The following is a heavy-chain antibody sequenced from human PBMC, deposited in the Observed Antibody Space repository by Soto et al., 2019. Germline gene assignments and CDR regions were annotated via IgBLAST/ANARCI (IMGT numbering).Heavy chain of an antibody. V-gene: IGHV1-18*01. CDR3: ARAGAAPYYYYGMDV. J-gene: IGHJ6*02. CDR2: ISTYNGDI. Sequence: QVHLVQSGDEVKKPGASVKVSCKASGYTFTRSGISWVRQAPGQGLEWMGWISTYNGDINYAQNFQGRVTMTTDTSTSTAYLELRSLRSDDTAVYYCARAGAAPYYYYGMDVWGQGTTVTVSS. D-gene: IGHD6-6*01. CDR1: GYTFTRSG.